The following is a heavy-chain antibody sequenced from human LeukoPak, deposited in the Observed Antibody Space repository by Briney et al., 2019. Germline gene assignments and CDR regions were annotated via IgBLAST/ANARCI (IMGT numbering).Heavy chain of an antibody. V-gene: IGHV3-20*01. Sequence: PGGSLRLSCAASGFTFDDYGMSWVRQAPGKGLEWISGINWNGGSTGYAASVKGRFTISRDNAKNSLYLQMNSLRAEDTALYHCARGNYYDSSGYYDYWGQGTLVTVSS. D-gene: IGHD3-22*01. CDR3: ARGNYYDSSGYYDY. J-gene: IGHJ4*02. CDR1: GFTFDDYG. CDR2: INWNGGST.